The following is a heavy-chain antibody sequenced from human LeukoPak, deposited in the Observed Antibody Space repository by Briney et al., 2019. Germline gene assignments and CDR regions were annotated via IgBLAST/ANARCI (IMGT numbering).Heavy chain of an antibody. Sequence: SQTLSLTCTVSGDSISSGDYYWSWIRQPAGKGLEWIGRISSSGSTNYNPSLKSRVTISVDTSKNQFSLKLSSVTAADTAVYYCARGTYYYDSSGYYSDAFDIWGQGTMVTVSS. CDR3: ARGTYYYDSSGYYSDAFDI. CDR2: ISSSGST. D-gene: IGHD3-22*01. CDR1: GDSISSGDYY. J-gene: IGHJ3*02. V-gene: IGHV4-61*02.